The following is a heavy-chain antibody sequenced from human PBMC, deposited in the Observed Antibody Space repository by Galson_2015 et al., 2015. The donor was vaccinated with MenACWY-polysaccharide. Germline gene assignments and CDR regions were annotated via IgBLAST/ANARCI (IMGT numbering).Heavy chain of an antibody. V-gene: IGHV2-70*04. Sequence: PALVKPTQTLTLTCTFSGLSLSTPGMRVSWIRQPPGKALEWLARIDWNDGKFYSTSLKTRLTISKDTSKNQVVLTMSNMDPVDTATYYCTRTAAAGQGYFDYWGQGTQVTVSS. CDR1: GLSLSTPGMR. J-gene: IGHJ4*03. D-gene: IGHD6-13*01. CDR3: TRTAAAGQGYFDY. CDR2: IDWNDGK.